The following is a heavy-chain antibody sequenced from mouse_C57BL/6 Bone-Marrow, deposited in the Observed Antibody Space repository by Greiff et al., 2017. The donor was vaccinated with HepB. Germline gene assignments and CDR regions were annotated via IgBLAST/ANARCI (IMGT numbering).Heavy chain of an antibody. Sequence: QVQLKQPGAELVKPGASVKVSCKASGYTFTSYWMHWVKQRPGQGLEWIGRIHPSDSDTNYNQKFKGKATLTVDKSSSTAYMQLSSLTSEDAAVYYCARRAYGYDGPWFAYWGQGTLVTVSA. CDR2: IHPSDSDT. D-gene: IGHD2-2*01. V-gene: IGHV1-74*01. CDR1: GYTFTSYW. CDR3: ARRAYGYDGPWFAY. J-gene: IGHJ3*01.